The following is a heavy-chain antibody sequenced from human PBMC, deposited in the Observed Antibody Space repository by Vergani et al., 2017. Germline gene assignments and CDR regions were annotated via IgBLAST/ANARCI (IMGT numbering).Heavy chain of an antibody. Sequence: EVQLVESGGGLVKPGGSLRLSCAASGFTFSSYSMNWVRQAPGKGLEWVSSISSSSSYIYYADSVKGRFTIARGNAKNSLYLQMNSLRAEDTAVYYCAKESLKWELLLDGMDVWGQGTTVTVSS. V-gene: IGHV3-21*01. CDR1: GFTFSSYS. J-gene: IGHJ6*02. CDR2: ISSSSSYI. CDR3: AKESLKWELLLDGMDV. D-gene: IGHD1-26*01.